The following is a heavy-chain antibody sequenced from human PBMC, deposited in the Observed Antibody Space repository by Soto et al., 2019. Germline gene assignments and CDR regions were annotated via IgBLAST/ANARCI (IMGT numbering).Heavy chain of an antibody. J-gene: IGHJ5*02. CDR3: ARGAELITMVRGLKWFDP. D-gene: IGHD3-10*01. V-gene: IGHV4-34*01. CDR2: INHSGST. CDR1: GGSFSGYY. Sequence: PSETLSLTCAVYGGSFSGYYWSWIRQPPGKGLEWIGEINHSGSTNYNPSLKSRVTISVDTSKNQFSLKLSSVTAADTAVYYCARGAELITMVRGLKWFDPWGQGTLVNVS.